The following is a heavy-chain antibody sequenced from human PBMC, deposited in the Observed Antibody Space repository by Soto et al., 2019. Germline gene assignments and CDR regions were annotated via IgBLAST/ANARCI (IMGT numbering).Heavy chain of an antibody. Sequence: QVQLQQWGAGLLKPSETLSLTCAVNGGSFNTYYWTWIRQPPGKGLEWIGEIKHSGGTNYTPSLKRRVTIAVDTSKNHFSLNLTSVTAADTAVYYCARMRVSDFSSGSCRRCWFDSWGQGTLVTVSS. D-gene: IGHD3-3*01. CDR3: ARMRVSDFSSGSCRRCWFDS. J-gene: IGHJ5*01. CDR2: IKHSGGT. V-gene: IGHV4-34*02. CDR1: GGSFNTYY.